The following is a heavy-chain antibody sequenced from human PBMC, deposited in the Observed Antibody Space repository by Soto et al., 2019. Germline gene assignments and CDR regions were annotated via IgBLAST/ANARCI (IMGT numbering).Heavy chain of an antibody. CDR1: GGSISSYY. Sequence: SETLSLTCTVSGGSISSYYWSWIRQPPGKGLEWIGYIYYSGSTNYNPSLKSRVTISVDTSKNQFSLKLSSVTAADTAVYYCARDKDSSGWHDAFDIWGQGTMVTVSS. J-gene: IGHJ3*02. CDR2: IYYSGST. D-gene: IGHD6-19*01. V-gene: IGHV4-59*01. CDR3: ARDKDSSGWHDAFDI.